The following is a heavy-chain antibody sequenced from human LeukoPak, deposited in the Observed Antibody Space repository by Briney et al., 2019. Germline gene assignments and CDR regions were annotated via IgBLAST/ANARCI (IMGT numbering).Heavy chain of an antibody. CDR3: AKESRDGYNWGRPNGIDY. Sequence: PGRSLRLSCAASGFTFDDYAMHWVRQAPGEGLEWVSGISWNSDSIGYADSVKGRFTISRDNAKNSLYLQMNSLRAEDTALYYCAKESRDGYNWGRPNGIDYWGQGTLVTVSS. CDR1: GFTFDDYA. CDR2: ISWNSDSI. V-gene: IGHV3-9*01. J-gene: IGHJ4*02. D-gene: IGHD5-24*01.